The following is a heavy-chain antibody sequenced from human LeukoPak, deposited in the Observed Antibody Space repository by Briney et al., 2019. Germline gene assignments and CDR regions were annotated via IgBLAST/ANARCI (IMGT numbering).Heavy chain of an antibody. J-gene: IGHJ4*02. CDR3: ASSYSGYHY. CDR1: GGTFRRND. D-gene: IGHD5-12*01. Sequence: SVKVSCKAFGGTFRRNDLTWVRQAPGQGLEWMGGFIPNLSIAHYAQKFKARVTITADESTATAYMELRSLRSEDTAVYYCASSYSGYHYWGQGTLVTVSS. V-gene: IGHV1-69*10. CDR2: FIPNLSIA.